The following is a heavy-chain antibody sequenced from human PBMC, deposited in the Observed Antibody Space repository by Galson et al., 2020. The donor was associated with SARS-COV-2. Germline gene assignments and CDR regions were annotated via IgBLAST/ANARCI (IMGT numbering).Heavy chain of an antibody. Sequence: SEILSLTCTVSGGSISTSSDYWGWIRQPPGKGLEWIATISYSGSTYYNPSLKSRVVISVDKSKNQFSLKMSSVTAADTAVYYCARRKYYNYYMDVWGKGTTVTISS. CDR3: ARRKYYNYYMDV. CDR1: GGSISTSSDY. J-gene: IGHJ6*03. CDR2: ISYSGST. V-gene: IGHV4-39*01.